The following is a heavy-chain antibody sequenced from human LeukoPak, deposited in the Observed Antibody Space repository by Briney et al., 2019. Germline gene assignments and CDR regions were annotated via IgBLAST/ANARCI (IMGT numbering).Heavy chain of an antibody. J-gene: IGHJ3*02. CDR3: AGDSSGYYFGLDAFDI. V-gene: IGHV3-66*01. D-gene: IGHD3-22*01. CDR1: GFTVSSNY. Sequence: PGGSLRLSCAASGFTVSSNYMSWVRQAPGKGLEWVSVIYSGGSTYYADSVKGRFTISRDNSKNTLYLQMNSLRAEDTAVYYCAGDSSGYYFGLDAFDIWGQGTMVTVSS. CDR2: IYSGGST.